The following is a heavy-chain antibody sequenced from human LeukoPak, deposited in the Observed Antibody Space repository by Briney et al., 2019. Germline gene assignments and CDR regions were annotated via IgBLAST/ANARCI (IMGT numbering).Heavy chain of an antibody. CDR2: INHSGST. CDR3: ARQGYRILDY. CDR1: GGSFSGYY. D-gene: IGHD5-18*01. J-gene: IGHJ4*02. Sequence: SETLSLTCAVYGGSFSGYYWSGIRQPPGKGLEWIGEINHSGSTNYNPSLKSRVTISVDTSKNQFSLKLSSVTAADTAVYYCARQGYRILDYWGQGTLVTVSS. V-gene: IGHV4-34*01.